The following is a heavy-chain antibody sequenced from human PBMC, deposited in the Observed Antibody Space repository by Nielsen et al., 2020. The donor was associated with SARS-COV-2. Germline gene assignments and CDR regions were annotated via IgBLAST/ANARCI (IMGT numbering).Heavy chain of an antibody. CDR2: ISGNSDSA. CDR1: GYG. D-gene: IGHD3-22*01. J-gene: IGHJ5*02. V-gene: IGHV1-18*01. Sequence: ASVKVSCKASGYGISWVRQAPGQGLEWMGWISGNSDSAKYVKKFLGRVIMTTDTSTSTAYLEVRSLRSDDTAVYYCASSAPPSGFNWFDPWGQGTLVTVSS. CDR3: ASSAPPSGFNWFDP.